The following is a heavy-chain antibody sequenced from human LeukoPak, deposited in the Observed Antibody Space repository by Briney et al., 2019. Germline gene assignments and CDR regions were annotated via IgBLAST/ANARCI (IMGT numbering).Heavy chain of an antibody. CDR3: VRDLGYDSSGSYWYFDL. V-gene: IGHV3-48*03. CDR2: ISSSGSTI. J-gene: IGHJ2*01. CDR1: GFTFSSYE. D-gene: IGHD3-22*01. Sequence: GGSLRLSCAASGFTFSSYEMNWVRQAPGKGLEWVSYISSSGSTIYYADSVKGRFTISRDNAKNSLYLQMNSLRAEDTAVYYCVRDLGYDSSGSYWYFDLWGRGTLVTVSS.